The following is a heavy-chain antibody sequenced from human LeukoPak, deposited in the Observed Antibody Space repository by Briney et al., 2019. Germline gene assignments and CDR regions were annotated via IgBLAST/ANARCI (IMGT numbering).Heavy chain of an antibody. J-gene: IGHJ4*02. CDR3: AKDGYSSGWFSPAHY. CDR1: GFTFSSYS. D-gene: IGHD6-19*01. V-gene: IGHV3-48*01. Sequence: GGSLRLSCAASGFTFSSYSMNWVRQAPGKGLEWVSYISSSSSTIYYADSVKGRFTISRDNAKNSLYLQMNSLRAEDTAVYYCAKDGYSSGWFSPAHYWGQGTLVTVSS. CDR2: ISSSSSTI.